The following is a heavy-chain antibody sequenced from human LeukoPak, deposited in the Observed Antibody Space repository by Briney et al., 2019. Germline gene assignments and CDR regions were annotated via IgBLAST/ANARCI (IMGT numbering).Heavy chain of an antibody. CDR3: ASAYYDILGGHFDY. D-gene: IGHD3-9*01. CDR2: IYYSGRT. CDR1: YGSISDISYY. V-gene: IGHV4-39*07. J-gene: IGHJ4*02. Sequence: SETLSLTCTVSYGSISDISYYWGWIRQPPGKGLERIGSIYYSGRTYYNSSLKSRVTISVDTSKNQFSLKVTSVTAADTAVYYCASAYYDILGGHFDYWGQGTLVTVSS.